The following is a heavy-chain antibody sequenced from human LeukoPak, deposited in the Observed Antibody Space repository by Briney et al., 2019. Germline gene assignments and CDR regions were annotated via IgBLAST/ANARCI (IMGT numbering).Heavy chain of an antibody. CDR1: GYSFDKYW. D-gene: IGHD3-10*01. V-gene: IGHV5-51*01. CDR3: AGLHGLGSFFAF. Sequence: GESLKISCKASGYSFDKYWSGCVRQKPGKGLELMAIIYPGDSDTRYRPSFEGQITISADKSINTAYLQWRSLKASDTAMYYCAGLHGLGSFFAFWGQGTLVTVFS. J-gene: IGHJ4*02. CDR2: IYPGDSDT.